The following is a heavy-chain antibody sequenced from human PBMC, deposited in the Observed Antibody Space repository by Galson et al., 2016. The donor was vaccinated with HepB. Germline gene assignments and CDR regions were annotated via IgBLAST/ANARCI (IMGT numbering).Heavy chain of an antibody. CDR2: IYYSGTT. J-gene: IGHJ4*02. Sequence: ETLSLTCSVSGGSIWSYYWSWIRQPPGKGLEWIGHIYYSGTTNYNPSLKGRVTISVDTSKNQFSLKLSSVTAADTAVYYCARSTTYFGVVIPLTYWGQGTRVTVSS. CDR1: GGSIWSYY. V-gene: IGHV4-59*01. CDR3: ARSTTYFGVVIPLTY. D-gene: IGHD3-3*01.